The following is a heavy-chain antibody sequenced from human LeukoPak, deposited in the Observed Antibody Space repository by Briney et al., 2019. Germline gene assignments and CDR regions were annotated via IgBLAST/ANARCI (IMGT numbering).Heavy chain of an antibody. CDR2: ISSDGSST. CDR1: GFTFSNYW. D-gene: IGHD6-19*01. V-gene: IGHV3-74*01. J-gene: IGHJ2*01. CDR3: ARPPYSSGSFDL. Sequence: AGSLSLSCAASGFTFSNYWMHWVRQPPGKGLVWVSRISSDGSSTIYADSVKGRFTISRDNAENTPYLQMNSLRAEDTAVYYCARPPYSSGSFDLWGRGTLVTVSS.